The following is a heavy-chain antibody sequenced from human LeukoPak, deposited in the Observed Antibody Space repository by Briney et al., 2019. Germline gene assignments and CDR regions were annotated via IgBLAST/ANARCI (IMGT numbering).Heavy chain of an antibody. J-gene: IGHJ4*02. V-gene: IGHV3-33*01. CDR3: ARGRGADYGGNSGYFDY. Sequence: GKSLRLSCAASGFTFSGFGMHWVRQAPGKGLEWVAVIWYDGSNKYYADSVKGRFTISRDNPKNTLYVQMNSLRAEDTAVYYCARGRGADYGGNSGYFDYWGQGTLSPSPQ. CDR1: GFTFSGFG. D-gene: IGHD4-23*01. CDR2: IWYDGSNK.